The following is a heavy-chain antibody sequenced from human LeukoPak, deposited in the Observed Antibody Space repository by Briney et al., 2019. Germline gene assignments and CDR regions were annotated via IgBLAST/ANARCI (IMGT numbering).Heavy chain of an antibody. CDR3: AKAEGDHIVVVPAALVYGMDV. D-gene: IGHD2-2*01. V-gene: IGHV3-30*18. CDR1: GFTFSSYG. Sequence: PGRSLRLSCAASGFTFSSYGMHWVRQAPGKGLEWVAVISYDGSNKYYADSVKGRFTISRDNSKNTLYLQMNSLRAEDTAVYYCAKAEGDHIVVVPAALVYGMDVWGQGTTVTVSS. CDR2: ISYDGSNK. J-gene: IGHJ6*02.